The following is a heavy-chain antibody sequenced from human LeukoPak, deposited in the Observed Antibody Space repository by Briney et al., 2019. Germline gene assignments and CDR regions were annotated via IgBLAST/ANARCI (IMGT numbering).Heavy chain of an antibody. J-gene: IGHJ4*02. V-gene: IGHV3-48*04. CDR1: GFTFSRNS. CDR2: ISSSGNTI. CDR3: ARDMMVAATSYFDY. Sequence: PGGSLRLSCAASGFTFSRNSMNWVRQAPGKGLEWVSYISSSGNTIYYADSVKGRFTISRDNAKNSLYLQMNSLKAEDTAIYYCARDMMVAATSYFDYWGQGTLVTVSS. D-gene: IGHD2-15*01.